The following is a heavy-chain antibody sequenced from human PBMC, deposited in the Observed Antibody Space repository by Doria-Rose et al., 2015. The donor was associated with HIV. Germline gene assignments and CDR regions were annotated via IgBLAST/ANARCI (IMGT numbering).Heavy chain of an antibody. CDR2: TYYTGTS. Sequence: SSLGYYWTWIRPVPGKGLESLGYTYYTGTSDYSPSLKSRLNMAVDTSKNQFSLKLSFVTVADTAVYYCARMGSYRELDYWGQGDMVIGSS. V-gene: IGHV4-31*02. CDR3: ARMGSYRELDY. D-gene: IGHD3-3*01. CDR1: SSLGYY. J-gene: IGHJ4*02.